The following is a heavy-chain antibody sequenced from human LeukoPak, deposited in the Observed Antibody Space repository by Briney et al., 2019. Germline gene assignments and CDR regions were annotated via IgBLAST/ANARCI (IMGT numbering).Heavy chain of an antibody. J-gene: IGHJ4*02. Sequence: SETLSLTCTVSGGSISSSSYYWGWIRQPPGKGLEWIGSIYYSGSTYYNPSLKSRVTISVDTSKNQFSLKLSSVTAADTAVYYCARAFSSADYWGQGTLVTVSP. CDR1: GGSISSSSYY. D-gene: IGHD6-25*01. CDR3: ARAFSSADY. V-gene: IGHV4-39*01. CDR2: IYYSGST.